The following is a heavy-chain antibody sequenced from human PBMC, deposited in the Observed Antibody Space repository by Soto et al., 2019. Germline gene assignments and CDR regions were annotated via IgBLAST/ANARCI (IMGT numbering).Heavy chain of an antibody. CDR3: AKVYSSSWYYYYYYGMDV. D-gene: IGHD6-13*01. V-gene: IGHV3-23*01. CDR2: ISGSGGST. CDR1: GFTFSSYA. Sequence: GGSLRLSCAASGFTFSSYAMSWVRQAPGKGLEWVSAISGSGGSTYYADSVKGRFTISRDNSKNTLYLQMNSLRAEDTAVYYCAKVYSSSWYYYYYYGMDVWGQGTTVTVSS. J-gene: IGHJ6*02.